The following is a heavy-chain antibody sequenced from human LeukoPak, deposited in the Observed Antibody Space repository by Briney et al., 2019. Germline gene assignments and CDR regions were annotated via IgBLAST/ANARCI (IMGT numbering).Heavy chain of an antibody. D-gene: IGHD3-3*01. Sequence: GGSLRLSCAASGFTFSSYGMHWVRQAPGKGLGWVAVISYDGSNKYYADSVKGRFTIYTDNSKNTLYLQMNSLRAEDTAVYYCARGSRLGVVDRDAFDIWGQGTMVTVSS. CDR2: ISYDGSNK. CDR3: ARGSRLGVVDRDAFDI. V-gene: IGHV3-30*03. J-gene: IGHJ3*02. CDR1: GFTFSSYG.